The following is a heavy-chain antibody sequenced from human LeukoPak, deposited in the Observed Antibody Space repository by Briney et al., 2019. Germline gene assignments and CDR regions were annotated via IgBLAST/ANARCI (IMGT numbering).Heavy chain of an antibody. CDR1: GGSISSGGYS. CDR2: VFNNGGT. J-gene: IGHJ4*02. D-gene: IGHD5-12*01. Sequence: SETLSLTCAVSGGSISSGGYSWSWIRQPSGKGLEWIGIVFNNGGTKHNPSLKSRVAISVDTSKNQFALKLTSVTAADTAVYYCVASYGGYVLDYWGQGALVIVSS. V-gene: IGHV4-61*08. CDR3: VASYGGYVLDY.